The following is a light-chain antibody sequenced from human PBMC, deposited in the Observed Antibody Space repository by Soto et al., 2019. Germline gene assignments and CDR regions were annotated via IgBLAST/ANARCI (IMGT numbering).Light chain of an antibody. CDR2: WAA. Sequence: DIVMTQSPDSLAVSLGERATINCKSSQSVLYSSNNKNYLAWYQQKPGQPPKLLIYWAATRESGVPDRFSGSGSGTDFPLAITSPQAEDVDVYYCQEYYSTPYTFGQGTKLEIK. CDR3: QEYYSTPYT. V-gene: IGKV4-1*01. CDR1: QSVLYSSNNKNY. J-gene: IGKJ2*01.